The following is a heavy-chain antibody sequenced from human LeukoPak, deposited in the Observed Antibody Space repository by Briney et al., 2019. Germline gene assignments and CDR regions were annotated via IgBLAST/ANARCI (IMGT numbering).Heavy chain of an antibody. CDR1: GASLSSGGYY. CDR2: IYYSAT. V-gene: IGHV4-39*07. J-gene: IGHJ5*02. Sequence: SETLSLTCTVSGASLSSGGYYWDWIRQPPGKGLEGIGSIYYSATYYNPSLKSRVTISVDTSKNQFSLELTSVTAADTAVYYCARAPIWSGFRGWFDPWGQGTLVTVSS. CDR3: ARAPIWSGFRGWFDP. D-gene: IGHD3-3*01.